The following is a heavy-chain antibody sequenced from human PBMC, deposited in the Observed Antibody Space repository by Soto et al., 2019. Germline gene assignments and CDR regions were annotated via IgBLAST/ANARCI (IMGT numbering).Heavy chain of an antibody. V-gene: IGHV3-23*01. CDR1: GFTFSSYA. D-gene: IGHD2-15*01. CDR2: ISGSGGST. J-gene: IGHJ4*02. CDR3: AKTPGGYLRVYYFDY. Sequence: GGSLRLSCAASGFTFSSYAMSWVRQAPGKGLEWVSAISGSGGSTYYADSVKGRFTISRDNSKNTLYLQMNSLRAEDTAVYYCAKTPGGYLRVYYFDYWGQGTLVTVSS.